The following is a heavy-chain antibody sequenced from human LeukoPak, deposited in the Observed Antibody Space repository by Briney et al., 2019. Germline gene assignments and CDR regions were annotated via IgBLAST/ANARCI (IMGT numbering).Heavy chain of an antibody. Sequence: GGSLRLSCAASGFTFRNYVIHWVRQAPGKGLEWVAVTSSDSNVKLYADSVKGRFTISRDNSRSTLYLQMNSLRPEDTAIYYCAREGYYGSGSPPSLFFDYWGQGTLVTVSS. CDR2: TSSDSNVK. CDR3: AREGYYGSGSPPSLFFDY. V-gene: IGHV3-30-3*01. D-gene: IGHD3-10*01. J-gene: IGHJ4*02. CDR1: GFTFRNYV.